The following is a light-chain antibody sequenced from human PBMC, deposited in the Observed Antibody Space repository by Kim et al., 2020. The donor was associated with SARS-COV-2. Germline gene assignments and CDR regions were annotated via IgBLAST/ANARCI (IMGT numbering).Light chain of an antibody. V-gene: IGKV3-15*01. CDR2: GAS. CDR3: QQYNNWPLT. Sequence: SVSPGESATLSCRASQSVATNLAWYQQKPGQAPRLVMYGASTRATGVPGRFSGSGSGTQFTLTISSLQSEDFAVYYCQQYNNWPLTFGGGTKLEI. J-gene: IGKJ4*01. CDR1: QSVATN.